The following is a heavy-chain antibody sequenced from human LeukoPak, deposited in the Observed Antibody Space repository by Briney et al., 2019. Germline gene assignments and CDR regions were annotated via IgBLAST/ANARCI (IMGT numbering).Heavy chain of an antibody. CDR3: ARDRRQLWFGELSLGEV. Sequence: ASVKVSCKASGYTFTSYYMHWVRQAPGQGLEWMGIINPSGGSTSYAQKFQGRVTMTRDTSISTAYMELSRLRSDDTAVYYCARDRRQLWFGELSLGEVWGQGTLVTVSS. J-gene: IGHJ4*02. CDR2: INPSGGST. D-gene: IGHD3-10*01. V-gene: IGHV1-46*01. CDR1: GYTFTSYY.